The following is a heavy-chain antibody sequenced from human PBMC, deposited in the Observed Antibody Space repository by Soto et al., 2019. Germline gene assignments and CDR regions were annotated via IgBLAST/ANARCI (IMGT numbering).Heavy chain of an antibody. V-gene: IGHV4-4*02. D-gene: IGHD4-17*01. J-gene: IGHJ5*02. CDR2: IYHSGST. CDR3: ARDDSGGWFDP. CDR1: GGSISSTKW. Sequence: QVQLQEAGPGLVKPSGTLSLTCAVSGGSISSTKWWSWVRQPPGKGLEWIGEIYHSGSTSYNPSLKGRVAISVDKSRNHFSLRLSSVTAADTAVYYCARDDSGGWFDPWGQGTLVTVSS.